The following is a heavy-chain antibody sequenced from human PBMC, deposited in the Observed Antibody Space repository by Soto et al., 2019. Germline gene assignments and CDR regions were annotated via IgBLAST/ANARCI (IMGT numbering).Heavy chain of an antibody. CDR2: INHGGST. Sequence: QVQLQQWGAGLLKPSETLSLTCAVYGGSFSDYCWTWIRQPPVKGLEWMVEINHGGSTNYNPSLKSRVTISVDTSKNHFSLKLSSVTAADTSVYYCARGRPRYSATGTTGRWFDPWGQGTLVTVSS. CDR1: GGSFSDYC. J-gene: IGHJ5*02. D-gene: IGHD1-1*01. V-gene: IGHV4-34*01. CDR3: ARGRPRYSATGTTGRWFDP.